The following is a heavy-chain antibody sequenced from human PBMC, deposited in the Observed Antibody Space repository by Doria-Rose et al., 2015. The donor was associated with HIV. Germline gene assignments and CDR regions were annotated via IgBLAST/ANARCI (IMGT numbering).Heavy chain of an antibody. CDR1: GVSLSSPGMG. V-gene: IGHV2-26*01. J-gene: IGHJ4*02. D-gene: IGHD6-13*01. CDR3: ARIKSSRWYHKYYFDF. CDR2: ILSDDER. Sequence: QITLKESGPVLVKPTETLTLTCTVSGVSLSSPGMGVSWIRQPPGKALEWLANILSDDERSYNTSLKSRPTISRGTSKSQVVLTMTDMDPVDTATYYCARIKSSRWYHKYYFDFWGQGTLVIVSA.